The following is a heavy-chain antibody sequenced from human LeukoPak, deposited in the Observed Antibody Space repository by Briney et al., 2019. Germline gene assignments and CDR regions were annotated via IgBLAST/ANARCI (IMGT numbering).Heavy chain of an antibody. CDR2: INPDSGGT. J-gene: IGHJ4*02. Sequence: ASVKVSCKASGYTFTGYYLNWVRQAPGQGLEWMGRINPDSGGTNSGQKFQGRVTMTRDTSISTAYLELSSLTSDDTAVYYCARVDAASLAVHYWGQGTLVTVSS. CDR3: ARVDAASLAVHY. CDR1: GYTFTGYY. D-gene: IGHD6-13*01. V-gene: IGHV1-2*02.